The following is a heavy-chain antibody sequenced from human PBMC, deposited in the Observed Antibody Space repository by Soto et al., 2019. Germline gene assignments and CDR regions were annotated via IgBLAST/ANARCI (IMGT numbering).Heavy chain of an antibody. CDR2: LYDLDGS. D-gene: IGHD1-1*01. CDR3: ATWHEREHAYHV. J-gene: IGHJ3*01. Sequence: DVQLVESGGGLIQPGESLSLSCAAFGFTISGKKYVAWVRQAPGKGLEWVSALYDLDGSFYAASVKGRFTTSSDSSKTTVYLQMNDLRPDDTAVYYCATWHEREHAYHVWGQGTTVTVSS. V-gene: IGHV3-53*01. CDR1: GFTISGKKY.